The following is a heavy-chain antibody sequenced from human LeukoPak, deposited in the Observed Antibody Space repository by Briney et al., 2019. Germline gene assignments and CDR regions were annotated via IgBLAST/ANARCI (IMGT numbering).Heavy chain of an antibody. J-gene: IGHJ4*02. V-gene: IGHV3-7*03. Sequence: GGSLRLSCAASGFTFSRYGITGFGQAPGRGRGGWPNIKQDGSEKYYVDSVKGRFTISRDNAKNTLYLQMNSLRAEDTAVYYCAKGITKFVSPFDYWGQGTLVTVSS. D-gene: IGHD3-10*02. CDR1: GFTFSRYG. CDR3: AKGITKFVSPFDY. CDR2: IKQDGSEK.